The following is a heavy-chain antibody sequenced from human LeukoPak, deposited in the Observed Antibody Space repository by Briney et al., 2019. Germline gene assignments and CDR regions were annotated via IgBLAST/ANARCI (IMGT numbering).Heavy chain of an antibody. CDR3: ARSRRWLQDTLDY. CDR2: IYCSGST. D-gene: IGHD5-24*01. V-gene: IGHV4-59*01. Sequence: SETLSLTCTVSGGSISSYYWSWIRQPPGKGLEWIGYIYCSGSTNYNPSLKSRVSISVDTSKNQFSLKLSSVTAADTAVYYCARSRRWLQDTLDYWGQGTLVTVSS. J-gene: IGHJ4*02. CDR1: GGSISSYY.